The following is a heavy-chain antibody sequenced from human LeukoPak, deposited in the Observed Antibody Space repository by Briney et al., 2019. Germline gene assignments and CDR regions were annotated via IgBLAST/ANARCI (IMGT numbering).Heavy chain of an antibody. V-gene: IGHV3-23*01. Sequence: TGGSLRLSCAASGLTLSCCAMTWVRQAPGKGLEWVSSISISGDVTNYTDSVKGRFTISRDDSKNTVYLQMNSLRVEDTAMYYCANSHKNAPGVYWGQGTLVTVSS. J-gene: IGHJ4*02. D-gene: IGHD6-6*01. CDR2: ISISGDVT. CDR3: ANSHKNAPGVY. CDR1: GLTLSCCA.